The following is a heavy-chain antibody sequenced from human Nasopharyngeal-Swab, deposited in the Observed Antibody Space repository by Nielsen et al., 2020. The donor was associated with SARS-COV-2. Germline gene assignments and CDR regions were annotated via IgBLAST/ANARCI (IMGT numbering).Heavy chain of an antibody. J-gene: IGHJ3*01. Sequence: GGSLRLSCQGSGYTFTNNWITWVRQMPGKGPEWMGRIDPSDSYTYYSPSFQGHVIISADKSINTAYMQWSSLKAPDTAMYYCARQIGDYGFDAFDVWGQGTMVTVSS. D-gene: IGHD4-17*01. V-gene: IGHV5-10-1*01. CDR3: ARQIGDYGFDAFDV. CDR1: GYTFTNNW. CDR2: IDPSDSYT.